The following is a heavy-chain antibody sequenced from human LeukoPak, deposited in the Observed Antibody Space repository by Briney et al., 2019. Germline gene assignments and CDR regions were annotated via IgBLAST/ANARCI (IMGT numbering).Heavy chain of an antibody. D-gene: IGHD4-23*01. CDR1: GFTVSGNY. J-gene: IGHJ4*02. Sequence: GGSLRLSCAVSGFTVSGNYMSWVRQAPGKGLEWVSLIYSGGTTYYADSVKGRFTISRDNSKNTLYLQMNSLRAEDTAVYYCARLAGGYSHPYDYWGQGILVTVSS. CDR2: IYSGGTT. CDR3: ARLAGGYSHPYDY. V-gene: IGHV3-53*01.